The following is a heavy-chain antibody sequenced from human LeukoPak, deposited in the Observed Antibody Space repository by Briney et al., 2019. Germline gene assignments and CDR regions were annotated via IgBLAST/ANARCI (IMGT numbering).Heavy chain of an antibody. V-gene: IGHV4-34*01. J-gene: IGHJ5*02. D-gene: IGHD3-10*01. CDR1: GGSFSGYY. CDR3: ARALPMVRGVRNWFDP. Sequence: NPSETLSLTCAVYGGSFSGYYWSWIRQPPGKGLEWIGEINHSGSTNYNPSLKGRVTISVDTSKNQFSLKLSSVTAADTAVYYCARALPMVRGVRNWFDPWGQGTLVTVSS. CDR2: INHSGST.